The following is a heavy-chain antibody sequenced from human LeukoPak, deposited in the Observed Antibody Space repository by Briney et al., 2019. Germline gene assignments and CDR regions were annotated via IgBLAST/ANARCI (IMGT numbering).Heavy chain of an antibody. CDR1: GGSFSGYY. Sequence: PSETLSLTCAVYGGSFSGYYWSWIRQPPGKGLEWIGEINHSGSTNYNPSLKSRVTISVDTPKNQFSLKLSSVTAADTAVYYCARVGVGTLDYWGQGTLVTVSS. CDR2: INHSGST. J-gene: IGHJ4*02. V-gene: IGHV4-34*01. CDR3: ARVGVGTLDY. D-gene: IGHD3-3*01.